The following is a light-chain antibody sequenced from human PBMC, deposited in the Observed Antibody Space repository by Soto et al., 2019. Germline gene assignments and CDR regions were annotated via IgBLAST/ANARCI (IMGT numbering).Light chain of an antibody. CDR2: KAS. CDR3: QQYETFPLT. CDR1: QSISSW. J-gene: IGKJ4*01. Sequence: DIQMTQSPSTLSASVGDRVTIGCRASQSISSWLAWYQQKPGKAPKLLIYKASILESGVPSRFSGSGSATEFTLTISSLQPEDFASYYFQQYETFPLTFGGGTKVEIK. V-gene: IGKV1-5*03.